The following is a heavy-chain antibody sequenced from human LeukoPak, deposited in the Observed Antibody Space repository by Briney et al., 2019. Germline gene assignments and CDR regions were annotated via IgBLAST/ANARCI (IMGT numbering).Heavy chain of an antibody. J-gene: IGHJ4*02. CDR3: ARAISSGTPDIVATTIGDYFDY. D-gene: IGHD5-12*01. Sequence: AWVKVSCKASGGTFSSYAISWVRQAPGQGLEWMGGIIPIFDTANYAQKFQGRVTITTDESTSTAYMELSSLRSEDTAVYYCARAISSGTPDIVATTIGDYFDYWGQGTLVTVSS. CDR1: GGTFSSYA. CDR2: IIPIFDTA. V-gene: IGHV1-69*05.